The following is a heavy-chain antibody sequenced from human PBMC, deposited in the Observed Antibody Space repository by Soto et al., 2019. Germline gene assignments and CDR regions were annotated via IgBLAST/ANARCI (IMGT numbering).Heavy chain of an antibody. D-gene: IGHD3-10*01. CDR1: GDMFRNSA. J-gene: IGHJ6*02. Sequence: QVQLVQSGAEVKRTGSSVKVSCKASGDMFRNSAFTWVRQAPGQGLGWMGVIIPLFRKTNVAQKFQGRVTFTADESTSSLYMEVSSLTSEDTAVYYCARARLSNGDPNIYFFYGLDVWGQGTTITVSS. CDR3: ARARLSNGDPNIYFFYGLDV. CDR2: IIPLFRKT. V-gene: IGHV1-69*01.